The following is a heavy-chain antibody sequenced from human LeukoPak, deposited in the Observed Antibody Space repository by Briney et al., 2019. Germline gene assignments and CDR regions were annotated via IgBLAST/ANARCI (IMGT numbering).Heavy chain of an antibody. CDR3: ARDLFLAAAGMLFDP. J-gene: IGHJ5*02. D-gene: IGHD6-13*01. CDR1: GYTFTSYA. CDR2: INAGNGNT. V-gene: IGHV1-3*01. Sequence: WASVKVSCKASGYTFTSYAMHWVRQAPGQRLKWMGWINAGNGNTKYSQKFQGRVTITRDTSASTAYMELSSLRSEDTAVYYCARDLFLAAAGMLFDPWGQGTLVTVSS.